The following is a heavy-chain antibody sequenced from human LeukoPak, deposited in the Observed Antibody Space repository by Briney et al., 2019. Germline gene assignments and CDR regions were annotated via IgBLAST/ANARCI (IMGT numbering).Heavy chain of an antibody. V-gene: IGHV3-7*05. CDR2: INKKGNEK. CDR3: ARRDGPIDY. D-gene: IGHD5-24*01. CDR1: GFTISSNY. Sequence: GGSLRLPCAASGFTISSNYMSWVRQAPGEGLEWVANINKKGNEKYYVDSVKGRFTISRDNAKNSLYLQMNSLRAEDTAVYYCARRDGPIDYWGQGTLVTVSS. J-gene: IGHJ4*02.